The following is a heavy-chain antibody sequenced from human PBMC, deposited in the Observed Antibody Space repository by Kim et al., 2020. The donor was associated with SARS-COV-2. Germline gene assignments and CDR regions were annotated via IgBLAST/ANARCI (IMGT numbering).Heavy chain of an antibody. Sequence: GGSLRLSCAVSGFTFSRYGMHWVRQAPGKGLEWVAVIWYDGSTKYYGDSVKGRFTISRDNSKNTLYLQMNSLRAEDTAVYYCTRDPNNNGWSFDYWGQGILVSVSS. J-gene: IGHJ4*02. D-gene: IGHD6-19*01. CDR2: IWYDGSTK. CDR3: TRDPNNNGWSFDY. CDR1: GFTFSRYG. V-gene: IGHV3-33*01.